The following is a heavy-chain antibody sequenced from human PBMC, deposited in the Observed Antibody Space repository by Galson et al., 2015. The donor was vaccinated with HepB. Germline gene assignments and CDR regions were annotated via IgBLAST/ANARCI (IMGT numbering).Heavy chain of an antibody. Sequence: SLRLSCAASGFTFSHYGMHWVRQAPGKGLEWVTVVSYDGNLDHYAETVKGRFTISIDNSRNPLYLQMTSLRAEDTAVYFCAKGYDSTGYYSFDYWGQGTLVTVSA. CDR1: GFTFSHYG. J-gene: IGHJ4*02. V-gene: IGHV3-30*18. CDR2: VSYDGNLD. CDR3: AKGYDSTGYYSFDY. D-gene: IGHD3-9*01.